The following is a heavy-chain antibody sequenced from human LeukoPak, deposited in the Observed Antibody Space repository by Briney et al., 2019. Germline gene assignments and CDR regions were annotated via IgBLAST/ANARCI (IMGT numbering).Heavy chain of an antibody. CDR2: INPSGGST. V-gene: IGHV1-46*01. D-gene: IGHD3-22*01. CDR3: HYYDSSGYYERSGWFDP. Sequence: GASVKVSCKASGYTFTSYYMHWVRQAPGQGLEWMGIINPSGGSTSYAQKFQGRVTMTRDTSTSTAYMELSSLRSGDTAVYYCHYYDSSGYYERSGWFDPWGQGTLVTVSS. J-gene: IGHJ5*02. CDR1: GYTFTSYY.